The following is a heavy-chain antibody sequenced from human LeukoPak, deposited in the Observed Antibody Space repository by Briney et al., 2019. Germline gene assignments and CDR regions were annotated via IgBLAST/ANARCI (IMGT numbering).Heavy chain of an antibody. CDR2: IYDRGST. V-gene: IGHV4-59*01. Sequence: PSETLSLTCTVSGGSIRSYYWSWIRQPPAKGRVGIGNIYDRGSTKYNPSLKTRVTISVDTSKNQFSLRLSSVTAADTAVYYCARLGAMAFFDYWGQGTLVTVSS. CDR1: GGSIRSYY. D-gene: IGHD1-26*01. CDR3: ARLGAMAFFDY. J-gene: IGHJ4*02.